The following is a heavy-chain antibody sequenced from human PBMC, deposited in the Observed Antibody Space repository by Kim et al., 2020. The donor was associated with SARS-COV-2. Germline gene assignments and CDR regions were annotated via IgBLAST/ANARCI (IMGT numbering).Heavy chain of an antibody. J-gene: IGHJ5*02. V-gene: IGHV1-58*01. CDR3: AAREGFGEFVDP. Sequence: NYAQKFQERVTITRDMSTSTAYMELSSLRSEDTAVYYCAAREGFGEFVDPWGQGTLVTVSS. D-gene: IGHD3-10*01.